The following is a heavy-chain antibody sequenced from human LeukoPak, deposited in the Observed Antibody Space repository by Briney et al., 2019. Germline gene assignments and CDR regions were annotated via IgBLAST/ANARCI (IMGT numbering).Heavy chain of an antibody. D-gene: IGHD3-16*01. CDR2: IYPGDSDT. CDR1: GYIFTNYW. V-gene: IGHV5-51*01. Sequence: GESLKISCKGSGYIFTNYWIGWVRQMPGKGLEWMGIIYPGDSDTRDRPSFQGQVTISADKSISTAYLQWNSLKASDTAIYYCARPPGGTLDAFDIWGQGTMVTVSS. CDR3: ARPPGGTLDAFDI. J-gene: IGHJ3*02.